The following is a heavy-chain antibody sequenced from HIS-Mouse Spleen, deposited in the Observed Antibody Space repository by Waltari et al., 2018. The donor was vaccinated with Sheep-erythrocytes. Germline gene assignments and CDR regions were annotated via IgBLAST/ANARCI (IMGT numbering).Heavy chain of an antibody. CDR1: GFTVSSNY. V-gene: IGHV3-53*01. Sequence: EVQLVESGGGLIQPGGSLRLSCAASGFTVSSNYMTWVGQAPGKGLEWLSVVNSGGSTDYADSVKGRFTISRDNSKNTLYLQMNSLRAEDTAVYYCARGHPDYGDYDAFDIWGQGTMVTVSS. CDR2: VNSGGST. J-gene: IGHJ3*02. D-gene: IGHD4-17*01. CDR3: ARGHPDYGDYDAFDI.